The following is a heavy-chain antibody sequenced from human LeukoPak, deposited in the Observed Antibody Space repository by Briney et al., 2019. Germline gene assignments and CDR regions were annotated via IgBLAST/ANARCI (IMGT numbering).Heavy chain of an antibody. CDR2: IYYSGST. CDR1: GGSISSYF. D-gene: IGHD5-12*01. CDR3: ARSGSGYDVLDR. J-gene: IGHJ4*01. Sequence: SETLSLTSTVSGGSISSYFGSWIRQPPGKGLEWIGYIYYSGSTNYNPSLKSRVTISVDTSKNQFSLNLRSVTAADTAVYYCARSGSGYDVLDRWGQGSLVTVSS. V-gene: IGHV4-59*01.